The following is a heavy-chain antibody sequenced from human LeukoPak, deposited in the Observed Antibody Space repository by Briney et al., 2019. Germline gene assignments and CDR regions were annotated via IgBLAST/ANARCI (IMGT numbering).Heavy chain of an antibody. D-gene: IGHD6-19*01. CDR1: GYSISSGYY. CDR2: FYHSGST. J-gene: IGHJ4*02. CDR3: AGGGQWLAFDY. Sequence: SETLPLTCTVSGYSISSGYYWAWVRPPPGKGLEWIGCFYHSGSTNYNPSLKSRVTISVDTSKNQFSLKLTSVTAADTAVYYCAGGGQWLAFDYWGQGTLVTVSS. V-gene: IGHV4-38-2*02.